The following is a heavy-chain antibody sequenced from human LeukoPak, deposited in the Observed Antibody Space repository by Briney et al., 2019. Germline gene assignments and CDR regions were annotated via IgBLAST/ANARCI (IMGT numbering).Heavy chain of an antibody. D-gene: IGHD2-2*01. V-gene: IGHV3-23*01. CDR2: MSGSGGST. CDR1: GFTFISYA. J-gene: IGHJ4*02. Sequence: GGYLRLPCSAFGFTFISYAMSWVRQAPGKGLEGVSRMSGSGGSTYYADSVKGWFTISRDSSKNTLCLQMNSLRAEDTAVYYCARDPRDIVVLPAAADYWGQGTLVTVSS. CDR3: ARDPRDIVVLPAAADY.